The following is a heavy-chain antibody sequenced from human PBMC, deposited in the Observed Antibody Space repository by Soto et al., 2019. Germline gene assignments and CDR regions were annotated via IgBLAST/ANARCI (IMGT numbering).Heavy chain of an antibody. Sequence: QVQLVQSGAEVQKPWASVKVSCKTSGYIFNNFGITWVRQAPGLGLEWLGWIYSKAGTINFAQKFQGRVTMTTDTSTITAYMELRSLTCDDSAVYFCARDIDFDIDYWGQGTLVTVS. D-gene: IGHD3-9*01. CDR2: IYSKAGTI. V-gene: IGHV1-18*01. CDR1: GYIFNNFG. J-gene: IGHJ4*02. CDR3: ARDIDFDIDY.